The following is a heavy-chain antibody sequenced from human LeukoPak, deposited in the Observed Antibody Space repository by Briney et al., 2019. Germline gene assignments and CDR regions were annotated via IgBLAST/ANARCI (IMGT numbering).Heavy chain of an antibody. CDR2: INHSGGT. CDR1: GGSFSGYY. CDR3: ARGRNDYGASFFDY. Sequence: SETLSLTCAVYGGSFSGYYWIYIRQPPGKGLEWIGEINHSGGTYYNPSLKSRVTISLDTSRNQFSLNLSSVTAADTAVYYCARGRNDYGASFFDYWGQGTLVTVSS. V-gene: IGHV4-34*01. D-gene: IGHD4-17*01. J-gene: IGHJ4*02.